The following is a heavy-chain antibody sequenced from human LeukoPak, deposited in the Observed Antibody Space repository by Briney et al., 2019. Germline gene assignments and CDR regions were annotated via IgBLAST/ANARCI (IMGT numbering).Heavy chain of an antibody. CDR3: ARDFWGAYRVDYFDY. Sequence: PGGGLGLFFGASGFPFNNYWMSAVRRAPGKGLEGGAHRNQDGSETYYVDSVRGRFTISRDNAKKSLYLQMNSLRAEDTAVYYCARDFWGAYRVDYFDYWGQGTLVTVSS. J-gene: IGHJ4*02. CDR2: RNQDGSET. V-gene: IGHV3-7*01. CDR1: GFPFNNYW. D-gene: IGHD3-3*01.